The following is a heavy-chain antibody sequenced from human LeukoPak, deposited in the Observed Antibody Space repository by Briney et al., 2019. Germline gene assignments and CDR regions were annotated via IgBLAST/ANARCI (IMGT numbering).Heavy chain of an antibody. D-gene: IGHD3-22*01. Sequence: SETLSLTCAVSGSSIGSSEWWSWVRQPSGKGLEWIGEIYRSVSPTYNPSLESRVTISADKSNNQLSLKLTSVTAADTAVYYCARNGHYSLDSWGQGTLVTVSS. J-gene: IGHJ5*02. CDR3: ARNGHYSLDS. V-gene: IGHV4-4*02. CDR2: IYRSVSP. CDR1: GSSIGSSEW.